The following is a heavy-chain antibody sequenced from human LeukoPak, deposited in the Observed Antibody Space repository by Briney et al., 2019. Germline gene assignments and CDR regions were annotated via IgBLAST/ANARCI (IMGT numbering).Heavy chain of an antibody. CDR1: GGSISSYY. J-gene: IGHJ5*02. Sequence: SETLSLTCTVSGGSISSYYWSWTRQPPGKGLEWIGYIYYTGSTTYNPSLKSRVSISVDTSKNKFSLDLNSVSAADTAVYYCARGRGDARGTSFDPWGQGTLVTVSS. V-gene: IGHV4-59*01. CDR3: ARGRGDARGTSFDP. D-gene: IGHD3-10*01. CDR2: IYYTGST.